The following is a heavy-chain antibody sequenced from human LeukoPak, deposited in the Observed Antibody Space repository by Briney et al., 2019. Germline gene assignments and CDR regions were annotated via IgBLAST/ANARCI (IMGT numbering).Heavy chain of an antibody. Sequence: GGSLRLSCAASGFTFSNYWMSWVRQAPGKGLEWVAKIKQEGSEKYYVDSVKGRFTISRDSAKNSLYLQMNSLRAEDMAVYYCASLNRGYSGYDWIFDYWGQRTLVTVSS. V-gene: IGHV3-7*01. CDR2: IKQEGSEK. CDR3: ASLNRGYSGYDWIFDY. J-gene: IGHJ4*02. CDR1: GFTFSNYW. D-gene: IGHD5-12*01.